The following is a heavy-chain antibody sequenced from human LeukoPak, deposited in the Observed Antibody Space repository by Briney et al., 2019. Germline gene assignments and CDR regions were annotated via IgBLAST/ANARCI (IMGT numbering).Heavy chain of an antibody. CDR3: ARPYCSSTSCYLDAFDI. Sequence: PGGSLRLSCAVSGFTFSSYSMNWVRQAPGKGLELVSSISSSSSYIYYADSVKGRFTISRDNAKNSLYLQMNSLRAEDTAVYYCARPYCSSTSCYLDAFDIWGQGTMVTVSS. J-gene: IGHJ3*02. CDR1: GFTFSSYS. D-gene: IGHD2-2*01. V-gene: IGHV3-21*01. CDR2: ISSSSSYI.